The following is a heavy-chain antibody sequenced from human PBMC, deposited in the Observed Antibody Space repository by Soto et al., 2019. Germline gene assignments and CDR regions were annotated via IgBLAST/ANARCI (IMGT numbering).Heavy chain of an antibody. CDR1: GYTFTSYG. J-gene: IGHJ4*02. V-gene: IGHV1-18*01. CDR3: ARDSDFWSGYPRGDFDY. CDR2: ISAYNGNT. D-gene: IGHD3-3*01. Sequence: QVQLVQSGAEVKKPGASVKVSCKASGYTFTSYGISWVRQAPGQGLEWMGWISAYNGNTNYAQKLQGRVTMTTGTATSTAYMELTSLRSDDTAVYYCARDSDFWSGYPRGDFDYWGQGTLVTVSS.